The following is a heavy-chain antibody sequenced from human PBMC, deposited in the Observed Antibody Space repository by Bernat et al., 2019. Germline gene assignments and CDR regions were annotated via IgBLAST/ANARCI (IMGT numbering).Heavy chain of an antibody. V-gene: IGHV3-48*01. CDR2: ISSSSSSI. J-gene: IGHJ4*02. CDR1: GFTFSSYS. Sequence: EVQLVESGGGLVQPGGSLRLSCAASGFTFSSYSMNWVRQAPGKGLEWDSYISSSSSSIYADSVKGRFTISRDNAKNSLYLQMNSLRAEDTAVYYCARIAAAGSLFDYWGQGTLVTVSS. CDR3: ARIAAAGSLFDY. D-gene: IGHD6-13*01.